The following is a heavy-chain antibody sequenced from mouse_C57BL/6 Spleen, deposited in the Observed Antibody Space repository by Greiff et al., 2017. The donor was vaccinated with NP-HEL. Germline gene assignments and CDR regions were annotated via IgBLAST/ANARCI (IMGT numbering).Heavy chain of an antibody. J-gene: IGHJ3*01. CDR3: AREEDYGSSSATTWFAY. D-gene: IGHD1-1*01. V-gene: IGHV1-81*01. Sequence: QVQLKQSGAELARPGASVKLSCKASGYTFTSYGISWVKQRTGQGLEWIGEIYPRSGNTYYNEKFKGKATLTADKSSSTAYMELRSLTSEDSAVYFCAREEDYGSSSATTWFAYWGQGTLVTVSA. CDR1: GYTFTSYG. CDR2: IYPRSGNT.